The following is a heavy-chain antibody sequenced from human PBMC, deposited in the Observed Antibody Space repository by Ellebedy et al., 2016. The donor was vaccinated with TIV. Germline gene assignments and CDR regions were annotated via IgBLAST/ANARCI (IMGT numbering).Heavy chain of an antibody. CDR2: ISSSSTT. Sequence: GESLKISCAASGFTFSSYSMNWVRQAPGEGLEWVSYISSSSTTKYADSVKGRFTISRDNAKNSLYLQMNSLRAEDTAVYYCAREAISYARSGYYFDYWGQGTLVTVSS. V-gene: IGHV3-48*01. J-gene: IGHJ4*02. D-gene: IGHD3-22*01. CDR1: GFTFSSYS. CDR3: AREAISYARSGYYFDY.